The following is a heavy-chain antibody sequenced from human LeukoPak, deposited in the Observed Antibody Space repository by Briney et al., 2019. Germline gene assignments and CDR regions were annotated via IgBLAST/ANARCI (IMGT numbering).Heavy chain of an antibody. Sequence: PGGSLRLSCAASGFTLSNHWMHWVRQAPGKGLEWVAVVSFDGSSKYYADSVKGRSTVSRDNSKNTLYLQMNSLRVEDTAVYYCARDPHTGNGFYFYWGQGTLVTVSS. CDR1: GFTLSNHW. CDR2: VSFDGSSK. CDR3: ARDPHTGNGFYFY. J-gene: IGHJ4*02. V-gene: IGHV3-30-3*01. D-gene: IGHD3-22*01.